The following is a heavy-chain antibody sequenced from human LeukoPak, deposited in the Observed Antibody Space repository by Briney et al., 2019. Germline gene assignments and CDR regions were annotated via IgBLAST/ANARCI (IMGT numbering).Heavy chain of an antibody. Sequence: SETLSLTCTVSGGSISSHYWSWIRQPPGKGLEWIGYIYYSGSTNYNPSLKSRVTISVDTSKNPFSLKLRSVTAADTAVYYCARDLVTVTKGFDIWGQGTMVSVSS. D-gene: IGHD4-17*01. V-gene: IGHV4-59*11. J-gene: IGHJ3*02. CDR3: ARDLVTVTKGFDI. CDR1: GGSISSHY. CDR2: IYYSGST.